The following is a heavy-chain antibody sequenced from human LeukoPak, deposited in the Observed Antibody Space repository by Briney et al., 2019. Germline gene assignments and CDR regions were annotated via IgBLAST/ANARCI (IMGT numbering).Heavy chain of an antibody. CDR1: GGSFSGYY. V-gene: IGHV4-34*01. CDR3: ARGEGYAGPPLTQNWFDP. CDR2: INHSGST. D-gene: IGHD2-15*01. J-gene: IGHJ5*02. Sequence: SETLSLTCAVYGGSFSGYYWSWIRQPPGKGLEWTGEINHSGSTNYNPSLRSRVTISVDTSKNQFSLKLSSVTAADTAVYYCARGEGYAGPPLTQNWFDPWGQGTLVTVSS.